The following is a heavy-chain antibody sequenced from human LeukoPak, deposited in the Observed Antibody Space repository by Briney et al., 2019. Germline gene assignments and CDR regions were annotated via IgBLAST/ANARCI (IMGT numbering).Heavy chain of an antibody. CDR2: IKQDGSEK. D-gene: IGHD2-2*01. J-gene: IGHJ6*02. V-gene: IGHV3-7*03. CDR3: ARHGVVVVPAASVPRPYYYYYGMDV. CDR1: GFTFSSYW. Sequence: PGGSLRLSCAASGFTFSSYWMSWVRQAPGKGLEWVANIKQDGSEKYYVDSVKGRFTISRDSAKNSLYLQMNSLRAEDTAVYYCARHGVVVVPAASVPRPYYYYYGMDVWGQGTTVTVSS.